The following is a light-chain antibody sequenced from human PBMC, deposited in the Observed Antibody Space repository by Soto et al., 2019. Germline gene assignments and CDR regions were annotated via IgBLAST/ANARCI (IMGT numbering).Light chain of an antibody. CDR2: EVT. J-gene: IGLJ1*01. CDR3: SSYTNINTRACV. CDR1: SGDIGSYNR. V-gene: IGLV2-14*01. Sequence: QSVLTQPASVSGSPGQSITISCTGTSGDIGSYNRVSWYQQHPCKAPKHIIYEVTDRPSGVSTRFSGSKSGNTASLTISGLQAEDEAEYYSSSYTNINTRACVFGTGTKVTVL.